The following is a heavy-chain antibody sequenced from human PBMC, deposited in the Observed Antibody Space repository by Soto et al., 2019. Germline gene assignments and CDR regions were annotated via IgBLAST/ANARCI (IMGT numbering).Heavy chain of an antibody. D-gene: IGHD3-22*01. Sequence: PSESLSVTCTLAAGFISNQYRSWNRHPAGKGLEWMGRMSSSGVTNYSPSLKSRVTMSVDMSKNLISLKMSPVNATHDAAYFCARAVDSSGWF. J-gene: IGHJ5*01. CDR3: ARAVDSSGWF. CDR1: AGFISNQY. V-gene: IGHV4-4*07. CDR2: MSSSGVT.